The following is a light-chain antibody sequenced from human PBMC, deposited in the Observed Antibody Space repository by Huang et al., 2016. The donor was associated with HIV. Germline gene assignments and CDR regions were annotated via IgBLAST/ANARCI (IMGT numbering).Light chain of an antibody. CDR2: AAS. V-gene: IGKV3-15*01. CDR1: QSVSSN. J-gene: IGKJ1*01. CDR3: QQYNNWPRT. Sequence: EIVMTQSPATRSVSPGERATLSCRASQSVSSNLAWYQQKPGQAPRLLSYAASTRATGIPARFSGSGSGTEFTRTISSLQSEDFAVYYCQQYNNWPRTFGQGTKVEIK.